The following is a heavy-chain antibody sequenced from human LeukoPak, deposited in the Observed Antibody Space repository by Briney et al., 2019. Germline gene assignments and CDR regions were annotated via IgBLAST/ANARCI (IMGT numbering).Heavy chain of an antibody. CDR1: EYTFTTYY. CDR3: ARWDHVTSSFDC. CDR2: VNPSSGDT. D-gene: IGHD2-2*01. Sequence: ASVKVSCKASEYTFTTYYLHWVRQAPGQGLEWMGWVNPSSGDTRCTQKFQGRVTKTRDTSITTAYMELRRLTSDDTAVYYCARWDHVTSSFDCLGQGTLVTVSS. J-gene: IGHJ4*02. V-gene: IGHV1-2*02.